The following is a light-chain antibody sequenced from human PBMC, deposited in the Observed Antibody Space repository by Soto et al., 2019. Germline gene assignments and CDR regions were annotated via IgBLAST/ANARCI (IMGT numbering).Light chain of an antibody. CDR3: QQRSNWPLT. J-gene: IGKJ4*02. Sequence: EIVLTQSPATLSLSPGERATLSCRASQSVSSYLAWYQQKPGQAPRLLIYDASNRATGIPARFSSSWARTEFALTISILEAQDFAVYYWQQRSNWPLTFGGGTKVELK. CDR1: QSVSSY. CDR2: DAS. V-gene: IGKV3-11*01.